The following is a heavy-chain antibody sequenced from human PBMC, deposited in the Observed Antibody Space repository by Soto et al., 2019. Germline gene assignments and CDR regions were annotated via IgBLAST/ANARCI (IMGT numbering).Heavy chain of an antibody. J-gene: IGHJ4*02. CDR1: GFTFSTYS. Sequence: EVQLVESGGGLVKPGGSLRLSCAASGFTFSTYSMNWVRQAPGKGLEWVSSISSSSSYIYYADSVKGRFTISRDNAKNSLYLQMNSLRAEDTAVYYCARDYNDSSGYLASLGYWGQGTLVTVSS. D-gene: IGHD3-22*01. CDR3: ARDYNDSSGYLASLGY. CDR2: ISSSSSYI. V-gene: IGHV3-21*01.